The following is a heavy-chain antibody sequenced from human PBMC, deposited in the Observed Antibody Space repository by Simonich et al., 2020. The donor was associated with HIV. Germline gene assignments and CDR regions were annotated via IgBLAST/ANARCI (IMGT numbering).Heavy chain of an antibody. CDR1: GYTFTTYT. J-gene: IGHJ6*02. CDR2: NKTNTGNP. CDR3: ARDGRYYGMDV. V-gene: IGHV7-4-1*02. Sequence: QVQLVQSGSELKMPGASVKVSCKASGYTFTTYTMNWVRQAPGQGLEWRGCNKTNTGNPTYAQGFTGRFVFSLDTSVSTSYLQISSLKAEDTAVYYCARDGRYYGMDVWGQGTTVTVSS.